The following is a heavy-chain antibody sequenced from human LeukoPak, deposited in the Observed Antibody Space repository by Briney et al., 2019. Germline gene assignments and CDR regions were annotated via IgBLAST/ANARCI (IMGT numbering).Heavy chain of an antibody. CDR1: GFTFSSYA. CDR3: AKDGALLRWPVYYFDY. D-gene: IGHD4-23*01. CDR2: ISSSSSYI. J-gene: IGHJ4*02. V-gene: IGHV3-23*01. Sequence: GGSLRLSCAASGFTFSSYAMSWVRQAPGKGLEWVSSISSSSSYIYYADSVKGRFTISRDNSKNTLYLQMNSLRAEDTAVYYCAKDGALLRWPVYYFDYWGQGTLVTVSS.